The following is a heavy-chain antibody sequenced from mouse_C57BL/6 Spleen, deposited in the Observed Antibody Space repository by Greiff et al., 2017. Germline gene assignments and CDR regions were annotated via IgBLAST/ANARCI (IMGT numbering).Heavy chain of an antibody. CDR2: IDPSDSYT. CDR3: ARKGHYAMDY. J-gene: IGHJ4*01. V-gene: IGHV1-50*01. CDR1: GYTFTSYW. Sequence: QVQLQQPGAELVKPGASVKLSCKASGYTFTSYWMQWVKQRPGQGLEWIGEIDPSDSYTNYNQKFKGKATLTVDTSSSTAYMQLSSLTSEDAAVYYCARKGHYAMDYWGQGTSVTVSS.